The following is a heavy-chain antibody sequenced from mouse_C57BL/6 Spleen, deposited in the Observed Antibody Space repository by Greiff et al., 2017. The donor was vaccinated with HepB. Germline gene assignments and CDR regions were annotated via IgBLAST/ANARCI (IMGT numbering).Heavy chain of an antibody. CDR2: IDPSDSYT. D-gene: IGHD2-5*01. J-gene: IGHJ4*01. CDR1: GYTFTSYW. CDR3: ARLHYSNGDYYAMDY. V-gene: IGHV1-69*01. Sequence: QVQLQQPGAELVMPGASVKLSCKASGYTFTSYWMHWVKQRPGQGLEWIGEIDPSDSYTNYNQKFKGKSTLTVDKSSSTAYMQLSSLTSEDSAVSYCARLHYSNGDYYAMDYWGQGTSVTVSS.